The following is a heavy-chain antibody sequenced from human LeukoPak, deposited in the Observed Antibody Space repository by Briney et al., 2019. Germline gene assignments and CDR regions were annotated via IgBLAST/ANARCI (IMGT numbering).Heavy chain of an antibody. CDR3: ARQGSGWYFDL. CDR1: GYSISSGYY. Sequence: SETLSLTCAVSGYSISSGYYWGWIRQPPGKGLEWIGSIYHSGSTYYNPSLKSRVTISVDTSKNQFSLKLSSATAADTAVYYCARQGSGWYFDLWGRGTLVTVSS. V-gene: IGHV4-38-2*01. J-gene: IGHJ2*01. CDR2: IYHSGST.